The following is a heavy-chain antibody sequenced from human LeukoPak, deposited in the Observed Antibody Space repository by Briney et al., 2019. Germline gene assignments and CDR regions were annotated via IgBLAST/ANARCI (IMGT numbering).Heavy chain of an antibody. V-gene: IGHV3-21*01. Sequence: PGGSLRLSCAASGFTFSSYSMNWVRQAPGKGLEWVSSISSSSSYIYYADSVKGRFTISRDNAKNSLYLQMNSLRAEDTAVYYCARDQRFQVAVADFDYWGQGTLVTVSS. CDR2: ISSSSSYI. J-gene: IGHJ4*02. D-gene: IGHD6-19*01. CDR1: GFTFSSYS. CDR3: ARDQRFQVAVADFDY.